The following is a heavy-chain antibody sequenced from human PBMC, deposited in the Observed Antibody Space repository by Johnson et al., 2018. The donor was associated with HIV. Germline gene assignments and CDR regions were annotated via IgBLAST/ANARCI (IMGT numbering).Heavy chain of an antibody. CDR1: GFTFSSYW. CDR2: IKQDGSEK. Sequence: VQLVESGGGVVQPGGSLRLSCAVSGFTFSSYWMSWVRQAPGKGLEWVANIKQDGSEKYYVDSVKGRFTISRDNSKNTLYLQMNSLRAEDTAVYYCARDPTYYNFWSGYYSGAFDIWGQGTMVPVSS. V-gene: IGHV3-7*01. CDR3: ARDPTYYNFWSGYYSGAFDI. J-gene: IGHJ3*02. D-gene: IGHD3-3*01.